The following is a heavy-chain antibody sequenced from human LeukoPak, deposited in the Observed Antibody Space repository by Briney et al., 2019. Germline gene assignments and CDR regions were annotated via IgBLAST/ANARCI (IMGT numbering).Heavy chain of an antibody. CDR3: ARDWGAYYHFFDY. J-gene: IGHJ4*02. V-gene: IGHV3-7*01. CDR1: GFSMSVYW. Sequence: PGGSLRLSREASGFSMSVYWMSWVRQAPGKGLEWVGNIKQDGSERNYVDSVKGRFTISRDNAKKLLYLQMDSLRAEDAAVYYCARDWGAYYHFFDYWGQGTLVTVSS. D-gene: IGHD3-22*01. CDR2: IKQDGSER.